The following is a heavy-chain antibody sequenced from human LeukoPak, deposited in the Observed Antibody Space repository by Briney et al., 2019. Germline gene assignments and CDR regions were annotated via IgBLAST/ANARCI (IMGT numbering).Heavy chain of an antibody. V-gene: IGHV1-18*01. D-gene: IGHD1-26*01. CDR3: ARVGGSYTMTNGMDV. CDR1: GYTFTSYG. Sequence: ASVKVSCKASGYTFTSYGISWVRQAPGQGLEWMGWISAYNGNTNYAQKLQGRVTMTTDTSTSTAYMEPRSLRSDDTAVYYCARVGGSYTMTNGMDVWGQGTTVTVSS. CDR2: ISAYNGNT. J-gene: IGHJ6*02.